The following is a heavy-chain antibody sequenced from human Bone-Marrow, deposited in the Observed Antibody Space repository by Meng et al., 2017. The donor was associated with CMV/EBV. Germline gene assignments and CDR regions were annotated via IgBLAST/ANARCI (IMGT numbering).Heavy chain of an antibody. Sequence: SLKISCAASGFTFSSYAMHWVRQAPGKGLEWVAVISYDGSNKYYADSVKGRFTISRDNSKNTLYLQMNSLRAEDTAVYYCAKGVLREIDAFDIWGQGTMVAVSS. CDR3: AKGVLREIDAFDI. J-gene: IGHJ3*02. CDR2: ISYDGSNK. D-gene: IGHD3-10*01. CDR1: GFTFSSYA. V-gene: IGHV3-30*04.